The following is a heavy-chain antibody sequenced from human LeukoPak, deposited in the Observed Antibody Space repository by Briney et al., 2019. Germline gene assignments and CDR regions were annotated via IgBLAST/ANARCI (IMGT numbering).Heavy chain of an antibody. V-gene: IGHV3-23*01. J-gene: IGHJ5*02. CDR1: GFALSTYG. CDR3: ARCMVLSQGWCNWFDP. D-gene: IGHD6-13*01. CDR2: IIIGGGGT. Sequence: PGGSLRLSCAASGFALSTYGMSSARQAPAKGLESDSSIIIGGGGTFNADSVKGRFTISRDNSENTLHLQMNNLRVEDTARYFCARCMVLSQGWCNWFDPWGQGTLVTVSS.